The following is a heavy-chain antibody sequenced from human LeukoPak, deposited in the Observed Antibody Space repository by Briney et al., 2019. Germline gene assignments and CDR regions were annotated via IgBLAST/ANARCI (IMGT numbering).Heavy chain of an antibody. V-gene: IGHV4-34*01. Sequence: PSETLSLTCAVYGGSFSGYYWSWIRQPPGKGLEWIGEINHSGSTNYNPSLKSRATISVDTSKNQFSLKLSSVTAADTAVYYCARGRGSSWYWEYFQHWGQGTLVTVSS. CDR3: ARGRGSSWYWEYFQH. J-gene: IGHJ1*01. D-gene: IGHD6-13*01. CDR1: GGSFSGYY. CDR2: INHSGST.